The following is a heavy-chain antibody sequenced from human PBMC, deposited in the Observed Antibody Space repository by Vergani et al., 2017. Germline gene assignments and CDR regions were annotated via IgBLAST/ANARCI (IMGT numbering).Heavy chain of an antibody. CDR2: IIPIFGTT. Sequence: QGQLAQSGAEVKKPGSSVKVSCKASGGTFSRNSIRWVRQAPGQGLEWMGRIIPIFGTTSYAQKFQGRVTILADESTSTAYMELSSLRSEDTAVYYCARRSGYYSYYFDFWGKGTLVTVSS. V-gene: IGHV1-69*13. D-gene: IGHD3-22*01. CDR3: ARRSGYYSYYFDF. J-gene: IGHJ4*02. CDR1: GGTFSRNS.